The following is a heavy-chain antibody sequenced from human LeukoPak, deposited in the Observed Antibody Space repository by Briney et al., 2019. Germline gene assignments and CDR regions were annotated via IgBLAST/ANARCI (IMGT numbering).Heavy chain of an antibody. J-gene: IGHJ4*02. CDR2: IVSDGSTT. D-gene: IGHD1-14*01. Sequence: TGGSLILSCAASGFTFSTYRMHWVRQAPGKGLVWVSRIVSDGSTTTYADSEKGRFTISRDNVKNTLYLQMNSLRAEDTAVYYCGRDSRYSIDSWGQGTLVTVSS. CDR3: GRDSRYSIDS. V-gene: IGHV3-74*01. CDR1: GFTFSTYR.